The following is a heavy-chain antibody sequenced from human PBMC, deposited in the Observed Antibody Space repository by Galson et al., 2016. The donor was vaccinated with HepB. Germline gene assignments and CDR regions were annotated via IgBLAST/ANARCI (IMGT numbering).Heavy chain of an antibody. CDR3: ARLLQLPRKDYYYYYAMDV. J-gene: IGHJ6*02. CDR2: IYHDGST. Sequence: SETLSLTCTISGGSIRSYYWNWIRQPPGKGLGWIGYIYHDGSTNSNPSLKSRVAISVDTSKNQFSLRLSSVTAADTAVYYCARLLQLPRKDYYYYYAMDVWGQGTTVTVSS. V-gene: IGHV4-59*01. D-gene: IGHD1-1*01. CDR1: GGSIRSYY.